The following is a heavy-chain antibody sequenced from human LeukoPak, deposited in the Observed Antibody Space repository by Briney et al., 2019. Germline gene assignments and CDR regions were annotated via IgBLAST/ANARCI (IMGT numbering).Heavy chain of an antibody. CDR1: GYSFTSYW. CDR2: IYPGDSDT. J-gene: IGHJ3*02. D-gene: IGHD2-15*01. CDR3: ARHGSCSGGSCYRNSYAFDI. Sequence: GESLQISCKGSGYSFTSYWIGWVRQMPGKGLEWMGIIYPGDSDTRYSPSFQGQVTISADKSISTAYLQWSSLKASDTAMYYCARHGSCSGGSCYRNSYAFDIWGQGTMVTVSS. V-gene: IGHV5-51*01.